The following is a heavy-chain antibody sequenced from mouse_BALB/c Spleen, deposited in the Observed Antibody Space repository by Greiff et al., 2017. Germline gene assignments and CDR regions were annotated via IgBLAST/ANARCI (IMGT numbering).Heavy chain of an antibody. V-gene: IGHV5-6-4*01. CDR1: GFTFSSYP. CDR3: TRYGYDGGAWFAY. D-gene: IGHD2-2*01. J-gene: IGHJ3*01. Sequence: EVQRVESGGGLVKPGGSLKLSCAASGFTFSSYPMSWVRQTPEKRLEWVATISSGGSYTYYPDSVKGRFTISRDNAKNTLYLQMSSLKSEDTAMYYCTRYGYDGGAWFAYWGQGTLVTVSA. CDR2: ISSGGSYT.